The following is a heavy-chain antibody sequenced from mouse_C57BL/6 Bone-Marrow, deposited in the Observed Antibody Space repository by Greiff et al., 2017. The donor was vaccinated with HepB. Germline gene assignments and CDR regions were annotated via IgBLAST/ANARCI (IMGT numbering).Heavy chain of an antibody. Sequence: EVKLVESEGGLVQPGSSMKLSCTASGFTFSDYYMAWVRQVPEKGLEWVANINYDGSSTYYLDSLKSRFIISRDNAKNILYLQMSSLKSEDTATYYCARGDYGSSYPYFDYWGQDTTLTVSS. CDR3: ARGDYGSSYPYFDY. CDR2: INYDGSST. CDR1: GFTFSDYY. V-gene: IGHV5-16*01. J-gene: IGHJ2*01. D-gene: IGHD1-1*01.